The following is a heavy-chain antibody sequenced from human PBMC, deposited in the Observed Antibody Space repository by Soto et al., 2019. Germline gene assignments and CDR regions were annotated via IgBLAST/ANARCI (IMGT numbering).Heavy chain of an antibody. CDR1: GFTSISYA. D-gene: IGHD5-12*01. CDR3: AKEKRGYSGYGIDY. V-gene: IGHV3-23*01. CDR2: ISGSGGST. J-gene: IGHJ4*02. Sequence: GGSLRLSCAASGFTSISYAMSWFRQAPGKGLEWVSAISGSGGSTHYVDSVKGRFTISRDNSKNTVYLQMNSLRAEDTALYYCAKEKRGYSGYGIDYWGQGNLVTVYS.